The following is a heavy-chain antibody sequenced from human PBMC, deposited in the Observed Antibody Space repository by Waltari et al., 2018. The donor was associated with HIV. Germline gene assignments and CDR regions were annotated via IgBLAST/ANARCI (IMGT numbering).Heavy chain of an antibody. CDR1: GGSISSSSYY. D-gene: IGHD3-10*01. CDR2: LFHNVRT. CDR3: ARHCLQKSWLPQLKYYCGMDV. V-gene: IGHV4-39*01. Sequence: QQQLQESGPGLVKPSETLSLTCTVSGGSISSSSYYWAWLRQSPGKGLEWIGSLFHNVRTHYRPSHRRGATSCGDRSAIRFSLKLTSVTATHAVGDFSARHCLQKSWLPQLKYYCGMDVWGQGTTV. J-gene: IGHJ6*02.